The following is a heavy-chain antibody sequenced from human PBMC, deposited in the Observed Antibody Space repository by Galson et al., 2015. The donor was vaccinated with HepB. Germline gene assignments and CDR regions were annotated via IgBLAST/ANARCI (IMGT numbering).Heavy chain of an antibody. CDR2: IGVGRTTQ. D-gene: IGHD5-12*01. CDR3: AKGYSISSPFDY. CDR1: GFTFGSHV. J-gene: IGHJ4*02. V-gene: IGHV3-23*01. Sequence: SLRLSCAASGFTFGSHVMAWVRRAPGRGLEWVSSIGVGRTTQYYGDSVKGRFTVSRDNSNNTLYLQMNSLTAEDTAIYFCAKGYSISSPFDYWGQGTPVAVSS.